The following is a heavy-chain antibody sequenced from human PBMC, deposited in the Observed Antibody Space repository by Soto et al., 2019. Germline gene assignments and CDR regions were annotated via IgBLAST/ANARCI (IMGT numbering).Heavy chain of an antibody. CDR3: ARGGVSTRTFDY. J-gene: IGHJ4*02. Sequence: LKISCKGSGYNFAGYWIAWVRQMPGKGLESMGIIYPSDSDTRYRPSFQGQVTISADKSISSAYLQWSSLRASDTAMYYCARGGVSTRTFDYWGQGTPVTVSS. D-gene: IGHD3-3*01. CDR2: IYPSDSDT. V-gene: IGHV5-51*01. CDR1: GYNFAGYW.